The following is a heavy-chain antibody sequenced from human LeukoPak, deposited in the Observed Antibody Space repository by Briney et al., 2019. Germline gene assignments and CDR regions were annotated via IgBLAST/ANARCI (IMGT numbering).Heavy chain of an antibody. D-gene: IGHD3-16*02. Sequence: SETLSLTCTVSGGSISSSSYYWGWIRQPPGKGLEWIVSIYYSGSTYYHPSPKSRVTISVDTSKNQFSLKLSSVTAADTAVYYCARKALGGARIWGSYRYWDYWGQGTLVTVSS. CDR1: GGSISSSSYY. V-gene: IGHV4-39*01. J-gene: IGHJ4*02. CDR3: ARKALGGARIWGSYRYWDY. CDR2: IYYSGST.